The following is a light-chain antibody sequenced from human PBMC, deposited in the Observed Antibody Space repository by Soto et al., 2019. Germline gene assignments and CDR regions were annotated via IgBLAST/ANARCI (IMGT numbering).Light chain of an antibody. CDR2: DVR. CDR1: SSDVGGYNS. Sequence: QSALTQPASVSGSPGQSITISCTGTSSDVGGYNSVSWYQQHPGKAPKLMIYDVRNRPSGVSNRFSGSKSGKTASLTISGLQAEDEADYYCSSYTTSSTLVFGGGTKVTVL. CDR3: SSYTTSSTLV. V-gene: IGLV2-14*01. J-gene: IGLJ3*02.